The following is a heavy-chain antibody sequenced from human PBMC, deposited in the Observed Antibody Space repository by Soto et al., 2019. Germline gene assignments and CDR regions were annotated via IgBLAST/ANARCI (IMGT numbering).Heavy chain of an antibody. CDR3: ARQIYDSDTGPNFQYYFDS. CDR2: IDPSDSQT. D-gene: IGHD3-22*01. V-gene: IGHV5-10-1*01. Sequence: PVESLKISCKGSGYSFAGYWITCAHQKPVKVLEWMGRIDPSDSQTYYSPSFRGHVTISATKSITTVFLQWSSLRASDTAMYYCARQIYDSDTGPNFQYYFDSWGQGTPVTVSS. J-gene: IGHJ4*02. CDR1: GYSFAGYW.